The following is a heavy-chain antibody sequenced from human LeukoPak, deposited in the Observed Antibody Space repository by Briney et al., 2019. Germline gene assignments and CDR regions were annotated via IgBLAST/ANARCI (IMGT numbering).Heavy chain of an antibody. J-gene: IGHJ5*02. V-gene: IGHV1-69*06. CDR3: ARVGTSAKYQLLSSSHLQYL. D-gene: IGHD2-2*01. CDR2: IIPIFGTA. CDR1: GGTFTIDA. Sequence: SVKVSCKASGGTFTIDAIRSGPQAPGQGLEWMGRIIPIFGTANYAQKFQGRVTITADKSTINAYMELSSLTSEDTAVYYCARVGTSAKYQLLSSSHLQYLWARGTLVTVSS.